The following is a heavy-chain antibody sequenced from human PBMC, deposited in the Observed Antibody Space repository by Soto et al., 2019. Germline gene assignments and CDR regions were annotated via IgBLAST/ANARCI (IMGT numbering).Heavy chain of an antibody. CDR1: GYTFNRYQ. V-gene: IGHV1-46*02. CDR2: INPSDGST. CDR3: ARHLGMDV. Sequence: ASVKVSCKASGYTFNRYQMHWVRQAPGEGLEWMGIINPSDGSTSYAQKLQGRVAMTRGTSTSTVYMELNSLRSEDTAVYYCARHLGMDVWGQGSTVTVSS. J-gene: IGHJ6*02.